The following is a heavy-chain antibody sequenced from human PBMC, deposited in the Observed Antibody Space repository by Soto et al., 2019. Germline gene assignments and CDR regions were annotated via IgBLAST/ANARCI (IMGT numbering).Heavy chain of an antibody. Sequence: ESLSLTSSVPGGSIGAYYLSGIRQPPGKGLEWIAYIYYSGSTNYNPSLKSRVTMSVDTSKNQFSLKLSAVTAADTAVYYCAKTADGSFGHWGQGTLVIVSS. V-gene: IGHV4-59*01. J-gene: IGHJ4*02. CDR1: GGSIGAYY. CDR3: AKTADGSFGH. D-gene: IGHD6-13*01. CDR2: IYYSGST.